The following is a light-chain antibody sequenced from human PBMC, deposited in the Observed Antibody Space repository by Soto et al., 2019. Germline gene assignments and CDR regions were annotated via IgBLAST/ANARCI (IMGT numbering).Light chain of an antibody. CDR3: SSFRSSSNSYV. CDR1: SSDIGYSNY. CDR2: DVS. J-gene: IGLJ1*01. Sequence: QSVLTQPSSVSGSPGQSITISCTGTSSDIGYSNYVSWYQQHPGKAPKLVIYDVSNRPSGVSNRFSGSKSANTASLTISGLQAEDEADYYCSSFRSSSNSYVFGTGTKVTVL. V-gene: IGLV2-14*03.